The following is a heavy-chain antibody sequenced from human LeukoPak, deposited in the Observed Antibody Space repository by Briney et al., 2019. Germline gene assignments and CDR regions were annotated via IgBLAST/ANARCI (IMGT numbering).Heavy chain of an antibody. CDR2: ISYDGSNK. V-gene: IGHV3-30*03. Sequence: PGGSLRLSCAASGFTFSSYGMHWVRQAPGKGLEWVAVISYDGSNKYYADSVKGRFTISRDNSKNTLYLQMNSLRAEDTAVYYCARDYDILTGASFDIWGQGTMVTVSS. CDR1: GFTFSSYG. D-gene: IGHD3-9*01. CDR3: ARDYDILTGASFDI. J-gene: IGHJ3*02.